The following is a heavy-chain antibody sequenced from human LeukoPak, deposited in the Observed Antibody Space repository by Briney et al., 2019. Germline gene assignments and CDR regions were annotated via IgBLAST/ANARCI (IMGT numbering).Heavy chain of an antibody. CDR1: GGSISSSSYY. D-gene: IGHD3/OR15-3a*01. J-gene: IGHJ4*02. V-gene: IGHV4-39*01. CDR2: IYYSGST. Sequence: PSETLSLTCTVSGGSISSSSYYWGWIRQPPGKGLEWIGSIYYSGSTYYNPSLKSRVTISVDTSKNQFSLKLSSVTAADTAVYYCARQTGSGLFILPGGQGTLVTVSS. CDR3: ARQTGSGLFILP.